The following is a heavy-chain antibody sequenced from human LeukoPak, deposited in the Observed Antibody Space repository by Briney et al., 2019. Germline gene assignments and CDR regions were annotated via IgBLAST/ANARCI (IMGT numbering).Heavy chain of an antibody. D-gene: IGHD6-6*01. CDR2: INHSGST. CDR3: AGLIRDSSSSRSYYGMDV. Sequence: SETLSLTCAVYGGSFSGYYWSWIRQPPGKGLEWIGEINHSGSTNYNPSLKSRVTISVDTSKNQFSLKLSSVTAADTAVYYCAGLIRDSSSSRSYYGMDVWGQGTTVTVSS. J-gene: IGHJ6*02. CDR1: GGSFSGYY. V-gene: IGHV4-34*01.